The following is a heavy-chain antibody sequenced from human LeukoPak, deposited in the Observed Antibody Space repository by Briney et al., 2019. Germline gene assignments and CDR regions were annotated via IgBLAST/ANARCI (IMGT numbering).Heavy chain of an antibody. J-gene: IGHJ5*02. Sequence: GASVKVSCKASGYTFTGYYMHWVRQAPGQGLEWMGWINPNSGGTNYAQKFQGWVTMTRDTSISTAYMELSRLRSDDTAVYYCARGSGSYYGGLDPWGQGTPVTVSS. D-gene: IGHD1-26*01. V-gene: IGHV1-2*04. CDR2: INPNSGGT. CDR1: GYTFTGYY. CDR3: ARGSGSYYGGLDP.